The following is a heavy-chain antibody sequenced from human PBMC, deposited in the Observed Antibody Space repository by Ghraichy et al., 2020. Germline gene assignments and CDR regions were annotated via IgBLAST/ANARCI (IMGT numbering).Heavy chain of an antibody. CDR2: FDPEDGET. D-gene: IGHD3-10*01. J-gene: IGHJ4*02. Sequence: VKVSCKVSGYTLTELSMHWVRQAPGKGLEWMGGFDPEDGETIYAQKFQGRVTMTEDTSTDTAYMELSSLRSEDTAVYYCATEIRGVWTFDYWGQGTLVTVSS. V-gene: IGHV1-24*01. CDR3: ATEIRGVWTFDY. CDR1: GYTLTELS.